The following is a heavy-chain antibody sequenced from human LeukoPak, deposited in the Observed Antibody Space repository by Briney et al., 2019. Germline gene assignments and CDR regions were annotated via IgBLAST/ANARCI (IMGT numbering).Heavy chain of an antibody. CDR1: GYIFTRYY. CDR3: ARDGTPEYDHIWGRPQLY. CDR2: INPSGGST. Sequence: ASVKVSCKASGYIFTRYYLHWVRQAPGQGLEWRGIINPSGGSTRYAQKFQGRVTMTRDTSTSTVYMELKSLRSEDTAIYYCARDGTPEYDHIWGRPQLYWGQGTLVIVSS. J-gene: IGHJ4*02. D-gene: IGHD3-16*01. V-gene: IGHV1-46*01.